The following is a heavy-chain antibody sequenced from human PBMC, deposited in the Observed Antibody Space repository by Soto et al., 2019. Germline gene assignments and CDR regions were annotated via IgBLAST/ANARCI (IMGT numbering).Heavy chain of an antibody. Sequence: QVQLVQSGAEVKKPGSSVKVSCKASGGTFSSYAISWVRQAPGQGLEWMGGIIPIFGTANYAQKFQGRVTITADESTSTAYMELSSLRSEDTAVYYCATQGKGVVVAATSYYYGMDVWGQGTTVTVSS. J-gene: IGHJ6*02. CDR2: IIPIFGTA. D-gene: IGHD2-15*01. CDR3: ATQGKGVVVAATSYYYGMDV. V-gene: IGHV1-69*01. CDR1: GGTFSSYA.